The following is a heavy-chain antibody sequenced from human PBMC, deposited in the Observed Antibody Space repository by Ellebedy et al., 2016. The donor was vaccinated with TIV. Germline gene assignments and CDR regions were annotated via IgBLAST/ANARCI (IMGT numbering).Heavy chain of an antibody. J-gene: IGHJ5*01. CDR1: GFSFSRYG. Sequence: GGSLRLSCAASGFSFSRYGMHWVRQAPGKGLEWVAVTSYDGTNENYADSVKGRFSISRDNSQNTVHLQINSVRPEDTAVYYCVRNEMMVVEVINGFDLWGQGTLVTVSS. V-gene: IGHV3-30*03. CDR3: VRNEMMVVEVINGFDL. CDR2: TSYDGTNE. D-gene: IGHD3-22*01.